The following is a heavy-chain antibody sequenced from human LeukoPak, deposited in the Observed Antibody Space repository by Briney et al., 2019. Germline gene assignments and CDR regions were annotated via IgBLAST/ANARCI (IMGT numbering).Heavy chain of an antibody. J-gene: IGHJ4*02. CDR2: IYYSGSA. CDR3: ARLNGVMGYFDY. CDR1: GDSMSSSSYY. Sequence: PSETLSLTCTVSGDSMSSSSYYWGWIRQPPGKGLEWIGNIYYSGSAHYNPSLKSRVTISVDMSKNQFSLRLSSVTTADTAEFYCARLNGVMGYFDYWGQGTLVTVSS. D-gene: IGHD2-8*01. V-gene: IGHV4-39*01.